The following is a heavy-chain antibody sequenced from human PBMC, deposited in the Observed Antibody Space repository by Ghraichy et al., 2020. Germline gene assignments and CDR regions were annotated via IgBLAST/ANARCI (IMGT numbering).Heavy chain of an antibody. CDR2: IYYSGST. CDR3: ARESGSGSYLGY. V-gene: IGHV4-59*01. Sequence: SETLSLTCTVSGGSISSYYWSWIRKPPGKGLEWIGYIYYSGSTNYNPSLKSRVTISVDTSKNQFSLKLSSVTAADTAVYYCARESGSGSYLGYWGQGTLVTVSS. D-gene: IGHD3-10*01. J-gene: IGHJ4*02. CDR1: GGSISSYY.